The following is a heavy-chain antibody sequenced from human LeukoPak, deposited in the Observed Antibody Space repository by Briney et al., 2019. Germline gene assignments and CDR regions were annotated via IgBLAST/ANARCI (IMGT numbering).Heavy chain of an antibody. Sequence: GGSLRLSCAASGFTFSSYGMHWVRQAPGKGLEWVAVIWYDGSNKYYADSVRGRFTISRDNSKNTLYLQMNSLRAEDTAVYYCARCLGGYDFWSGYYDNWFDPWGQGTLVTVSS. J-gene: IGHJ5*02. CDR2: IWYDGSNK. D-gene: IGHD3-3*01. CDR1: GFTFSSYG. V-gene: IGHV3-33*01. CDR3: ARCLGGYDFWSGYYDNWFDP.